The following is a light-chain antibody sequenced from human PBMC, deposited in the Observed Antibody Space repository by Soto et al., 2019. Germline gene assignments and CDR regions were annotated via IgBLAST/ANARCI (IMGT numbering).Light chain of an antibody. CDR2: GAS. CDR1: QSVSNNY. CDR3: QQYRSSPRT. V-gene: IGKV3-20*01. J-gene: IGKJ1*01. Sequence: EIVLTQSPGTLSLSPGERATLSCRASQSVSNNYLAWYQQNPGQAPRLLIYGASSRATGIPDRFSGSGSGTDFTLTISRLEPEDFAVYYCQQYRSSPRTFGQGTKVEIK.